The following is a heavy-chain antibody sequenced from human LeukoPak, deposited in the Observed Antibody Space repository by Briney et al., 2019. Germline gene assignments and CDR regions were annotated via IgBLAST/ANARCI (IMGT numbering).Heavy chain of an antibody. CDR1: GGSISRGDKY. V-gene: IGHV4-30-4*01. CDR2: IYYSGST. CDR3: ARVTRWAGLDC. Sequence: PSETLSLTCNVSGGSISRGDKYWSWIRQPPGKGLEWIGYIYYSGSTYYNPSLKSRLTISVDTSENQFSLHLTSVTAADTAVYFCARVTRWAGLDCWGQGTLVTVSS. D-gene: IGHD2-21*02. J-gene: IGHJ4*02.